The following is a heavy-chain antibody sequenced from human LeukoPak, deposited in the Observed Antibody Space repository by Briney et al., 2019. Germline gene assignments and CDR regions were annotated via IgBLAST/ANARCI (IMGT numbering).Heavy chain of an antibody. CDR2: MSPNSGNT. CDR3: ARGPPNWGYDY. J-gene: IGHJ4*02. Sequence: ASVKVSCKASGYTFTGYYMHWVRQAPGQGFEWMGWMSPNSGNTGYAQKFQGRVTMTRSTSMSTAYMELSSLRSEDTAVYYCARGPPNWGYDYWGQGTLVTVSS. D-gene: IGHD7-27*01. CDR1: GYTFTGYY. V-gene: IGHV1-8*02.